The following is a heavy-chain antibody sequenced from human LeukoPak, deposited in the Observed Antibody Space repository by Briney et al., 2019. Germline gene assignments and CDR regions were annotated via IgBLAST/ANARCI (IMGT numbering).Heavy chain of an antibody. CDR1: GGSISSSSYY. J-gene: IGHJ4*02. V-gene: IGHV4-39*01. Sequence: PSETLSLTCTVSGGSISSSSYYWGWIRQPPGKGLEWIGSIYYSGSTYYNPSLKSRVTMSVDTSKNQFSLKLSSVTAADTAVYYCATTIRDTAMDYYFDYWGQGTLVTVSS. D-gene: IGHD5-18*01. CDR3: ATTIRDTAMDYYFDY. CDR2: IYYSGST.